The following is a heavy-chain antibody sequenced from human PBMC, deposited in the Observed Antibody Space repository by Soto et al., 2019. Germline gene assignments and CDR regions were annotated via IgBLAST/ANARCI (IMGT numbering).Heavy chain of an antibody. J-gene: IGHJ4*02. CDR2: ISPMFGAA. CDR3: AREVQVHTPAFVY. V-gene: IGHV1-69*19. CDR1: GGTFNTYA. D-gene: IGHD3-10*01. Sequence: QVQLVQSGAEMTKPGSSVTVSCQSSGGTFNTYAMNWVRQAPGQGPEWMGDISPMFGAANYAPKFQGRVTITADEATGTSYMQLSSLTSEDTALYFCAREVQVHTPAFVYWGQGTLVTV.